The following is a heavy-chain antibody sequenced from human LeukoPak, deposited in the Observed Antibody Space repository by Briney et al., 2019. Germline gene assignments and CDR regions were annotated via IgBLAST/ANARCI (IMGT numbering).Heavy chain of an antibody. CDR3: AREWLAGGYNWFDP. CDR2: INPSDGAT. D-gene: IGHD6-19*01. J-gene: IGHJ5*02. CDR1: GYTFTMYY. Sequence: ASVKVSCKASGYTFTMYYIHWVRQAPGQGLEWMGMINPSDGATTFAQRFQGRVTMTRDMSTTTVYMDLRSLRSEDPAVYYCAREWLAGGYNWFDPWGQGTLVTVSS. V-gene: IGHV1-46*01.